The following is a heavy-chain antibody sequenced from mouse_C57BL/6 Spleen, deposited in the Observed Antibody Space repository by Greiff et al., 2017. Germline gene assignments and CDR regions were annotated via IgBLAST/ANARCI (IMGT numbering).Heavy chain of an antibody. J-gene: IGHJ1*03. CDR3: AIEGLYYGSSPFDV. Sequence: VKLQQPGAELVKPGASVKVSCKASGYTFTSYWMHWVKQRPGPGLEWIGRIHPSDRDTNYNQKFKGKATLTVDKSSSTAYMQLSSLTSEDSAVYYCAIEGLYYGSSPFDVWGTGTTVTVSS. D-gene: IGHD1-1*01. CDR1: GYTFTSYW. CDR2: IHPSDRDT. V-gene: IGHV1-74*01.